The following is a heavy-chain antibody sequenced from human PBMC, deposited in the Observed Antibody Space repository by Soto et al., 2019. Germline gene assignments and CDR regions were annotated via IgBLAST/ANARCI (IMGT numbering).Heavy chain of an antibody. J-gene: IGHJ4*02. Sequence: HPGGSLRLSCAASGFTFSDYYMSWVRQAPGKGLEWVAVIWCDGSNKYYGDSVKGRFTISRDNSKNTLYLQMNSLRAEDTAVYYAEKKVTGSNPLDSWGQGSLVTVSS. CDR3: EKKVTGSNPLDS. CDR2: IWCDGSNK. V-gene: IGHV3-33*08. CDR1: GFTFSDYY. D-gene: IGHD2-21*02.